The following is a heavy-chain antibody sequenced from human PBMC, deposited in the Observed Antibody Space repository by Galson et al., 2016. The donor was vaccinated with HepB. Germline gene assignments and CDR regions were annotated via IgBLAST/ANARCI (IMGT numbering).Heavy chain of an antibody. CDR2: IYSGGTT. D-gene: IGHD3-22*01. J-gene: IGHJ4*02. CDR3: ARVASSGYDYPFDY. Sequence: LRLSCAASGFNFTSYAMSWVRQASGKGLEWVSIIYSGGTTDYADSVKGRFTISRDNSKNTLYLQMNSLRAEDTAVYFCARVASSGYDYPFDYWGQGTLVTVSS. V-gene: IGHV3-53*01. CDR1: GFNFTSYA.